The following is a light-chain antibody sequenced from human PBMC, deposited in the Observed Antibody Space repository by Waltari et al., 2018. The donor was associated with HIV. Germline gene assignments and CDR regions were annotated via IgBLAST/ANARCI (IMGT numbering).Light chain of an antibody. V-gene: IGLV1-51*01. CDR3: VTWDTRLRAVV. Sequence: IGNTYLSWYQQLPGTAPKLLIYDSDKRTSGIPDRFSGSKSGTSATLGITGLQTGDGANYYCVTWDTRLRAVVFGGGTKLTVL. CDR2: DSD. J-gene: IGLJ3*02. CDR1: IGNTY.